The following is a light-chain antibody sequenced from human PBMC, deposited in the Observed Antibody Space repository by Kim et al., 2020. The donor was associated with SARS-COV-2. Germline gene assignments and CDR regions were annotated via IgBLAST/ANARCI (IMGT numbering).Light chain of an antibody. J-gene: IGKJ4*01. CDR3: QQYYDTPLT. V-gene: IGKV4-1*01. CDR1: QSVLYSSNNKNY. Sequence: ATINCKSSQSVLYSSNNKNYLAWYQQKPGQPPKLIIYWASTRESGVPDRFSGSGSGTDFTPTISTLQAEDVAVYYCQQYYDTPLTFGGGTKVDIK. CDR2: WAS.